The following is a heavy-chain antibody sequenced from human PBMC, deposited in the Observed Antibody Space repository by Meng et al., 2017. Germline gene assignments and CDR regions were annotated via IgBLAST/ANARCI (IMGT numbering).Heavy chain of an antibody. CDR3: ASFSVGERQFDY. CDR2: INHSGST. CDR1: GGSFSGYY. D-gene: IGHD1-1*01. J-gene: IGHJ4*02. V-gene: IGHV4-34*01. Sequence: GSLRLSCAVYGGSFSGYYWSWIRQPPGKGLEWIGEINHSGSTNYNPSLKSRVTIPVDTSKNQFSLKLSSVTAADTAVYYCASFSVGERQFDYWGQGTLVTVSS.